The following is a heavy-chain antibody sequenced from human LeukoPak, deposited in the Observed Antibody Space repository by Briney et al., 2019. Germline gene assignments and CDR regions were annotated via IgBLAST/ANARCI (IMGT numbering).Heavy chain of an antibody. Sequence: GGSLRLSCAASGFTFSDSYMTWVRQAPGKGVEWVAYIRGSGHDINYSESAKGRFTISRDNAKNSLYLQMNSLRAEDTAVYYCARDLGAFDIWGQGTMVTVSS. J-gene: IGHJ3*02. CDR3: ARDLGAFDI. CDR1: GFTFSDSY. CDR2: IRGSGHDI. V-gene: IGHV3-11*04.